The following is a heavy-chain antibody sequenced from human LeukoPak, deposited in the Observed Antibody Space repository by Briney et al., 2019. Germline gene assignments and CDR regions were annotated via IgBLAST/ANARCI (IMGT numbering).Heavy chain of an antibody. V-gene: IGHV3-23*01. D-gene: IGHD2-21*01. Sequence: GGSLRLSCAASGFIFSSYAMYWVRQAPGKGLEWVSAISDSGNTYHADSVKGRFTISRDSSKNTLFLQMNRLRPEDAAVYYCAKAPVTTCRGAYCYPFDYWGQGTLVTVSS. J-gene: IGHJ4*02. CDR2: ISDSGNT. CDR1: GFIFSSYA. CDR3: AKAPVTTCRGAYCYPFDY.